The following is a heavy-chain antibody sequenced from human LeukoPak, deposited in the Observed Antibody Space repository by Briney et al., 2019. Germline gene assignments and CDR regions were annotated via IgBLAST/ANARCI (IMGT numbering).Heavy chain of an antibody. Sequence: ASIKLSCTVSGHRLSEVSMQWVRQAPGKGLECLGGFDPEEAKTVYAQKFQGRVTMTEDSSTDTAYLELTSLRSDDTAVYYCATRSGDFWGGFVDWGQGNLVTVSS. J-gene: IGHJ1*01. CDR2: FDPEEAKT. CDR1: GHRLSEVS. CDR3: ATRSGDFWGGFVD. V-gene: IGHV1-24*01. D-gene: IGHD3-3*01.